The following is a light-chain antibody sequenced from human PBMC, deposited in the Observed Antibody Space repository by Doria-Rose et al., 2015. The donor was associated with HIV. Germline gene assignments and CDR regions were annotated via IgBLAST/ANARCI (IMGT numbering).Light chain of an antibody. CDR1: QSFSSTY. CDR3: HQYGTSWT. CDR2: DGS. V-gene: IGKV3-20*01. J-gene: IGKJ1*01. Sequence: EIVLTQSPGTLSLSPGARATLSCRASQSFSSTYLAWYQQKPGQAPSLLIYDGSTRATGIPSRFSASGSGTDFTLTINRLEPEDFALYYCHQYGTSWTFGQGTKVEI.